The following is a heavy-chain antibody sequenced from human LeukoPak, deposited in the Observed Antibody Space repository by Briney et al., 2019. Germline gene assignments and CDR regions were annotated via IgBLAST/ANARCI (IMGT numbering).Heavy chain of an antibody. CDR1: GFTFSSYG. V-gene: IGHV3-30*18. CDR3: AKGGVAGTVGRIPDY. Sequence: GGSLRLSCAASGFTFSSYGMHWVRQAPGKGLEWVAVISYDGSNKYYADSVKGRFTISRDNSKNTLYLQMNSLRAEDTAVYYCAKGGVAGTVGRIPDYWGQGTLVTVSS. CDR2: ISYDGSNK. J-gene: IGHJ4*02. D-gene: IGHD6-19*01.